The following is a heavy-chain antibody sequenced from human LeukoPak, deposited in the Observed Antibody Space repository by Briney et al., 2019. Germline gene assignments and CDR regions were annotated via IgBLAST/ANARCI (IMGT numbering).Heavy chain of an antibody. Sequence: SETLSLTCTVSGGSISSYYWSWIRQPPGKGLEWIGYIYYIGSTNYNPSLKSRVTISVDTSKNQFSLKLSSVTAADTAVYYYAGHVVPAASWFDPWGQGTLVTVSS. CDR2: IYYIGST. J-gene: IGHJ5*02. CDR1: GGSISSYY. V-gene: IGHV4-59*01. CDR3: AGHVVPAASWFDP. D-gene: IGHD2-2*01.